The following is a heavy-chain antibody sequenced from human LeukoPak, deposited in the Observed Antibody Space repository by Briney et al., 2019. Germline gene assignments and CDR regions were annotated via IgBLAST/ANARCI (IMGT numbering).Heavy chain of an antibody. CDR2: IYYSGST. CDR1: GGSISSYY. J-gene: IGHJ4*02. V-gene: IGHV4-59*01. D-gene: IGHD1-1*01. CDR3: ARDHDLDFDY. Sequence: KPSETLSLTCTVSGGSISSYYWSWIRQPPGKGLEWIGYIYYSGSTNYNPSLKSRVTISVDTSKNQFSLKLSSVTAADTAVYYCARDHDLDFDYWGQGTLVTVSS.